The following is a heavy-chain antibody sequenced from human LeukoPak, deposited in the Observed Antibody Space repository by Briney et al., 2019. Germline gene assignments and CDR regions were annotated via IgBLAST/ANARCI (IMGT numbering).Heavy chain of an antibody. D-gene: IGHD5/OR15-5a*01. CDR2: INHSGST. V-gene: IGHV4-34*01. J-gene: IGHJ4*02. CDR1: GGSFSGYY. Sequence: SETLSLTCAVYGGSFSGYYWSWIRQPPGKGLEWIGEINHSGSTNYNPSLKSRVTISVGTSKNQFSLKLSSVTAADTAVYYCARGFVSTTSYFDYWGQGTLVTVSS. CDR3: ARGFVSTTSYFDY.